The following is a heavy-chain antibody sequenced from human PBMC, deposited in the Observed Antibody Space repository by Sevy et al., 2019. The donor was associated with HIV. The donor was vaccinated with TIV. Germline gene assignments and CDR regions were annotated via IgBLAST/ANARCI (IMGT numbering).Heavy chain of an antibody. CDR3: ARQNIVVVTQPTASDAFDI. J-gene: IGHJ3*02. Sequence: SSPTLVKPTQTLTLTCTFSGFSVSTSGVGVGWIRQPPGKALEWLAVINWDDDKRYSPSLKSRLTITKDTSKNQVVLTMTNMDPVDTATYYCARQNIVVVTQPTASDAFDIWGQGTLVLVSS. V-gene: IGHV2-5*02. CDR1: GFSVSTSGVG. D-gene: IGHD2-21*02. CDR2: INWDDDK.